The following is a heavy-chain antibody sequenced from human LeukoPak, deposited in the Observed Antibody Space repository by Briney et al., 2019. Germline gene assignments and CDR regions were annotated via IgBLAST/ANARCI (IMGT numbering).Heavy chain of an antibody. CDR3: ARLPRGNWFDP. V-gene: IGHV4-59*01. D-gene: IGHD3-10*01. Sequence: SETLSLTCTVSGGSIIGYYWTWIRQPPGKGLEWIGNIYYSGTTNYNPPLKSRITMSLDTSKNQFSLRLSSVTAADTAVYYCARLPRGNWFDPWGQGTLVTASS. CDR2: IYYSGTT. J-gene: IGHJ5*02. CDR1: GGSIIGYY.